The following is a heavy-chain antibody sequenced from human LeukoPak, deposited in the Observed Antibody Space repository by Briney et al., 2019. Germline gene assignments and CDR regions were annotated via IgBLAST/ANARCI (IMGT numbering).Heavy chain of an antibody. J-gene: IGHJ6*03. CDR3: ARVTYVDTAMVVRPFYYYYMDV. Sequence: MPGGSLRLSCAASGFTFNDYDMNWIRQAPGKGLEWVSYIRNSGSSMSYIDSVKGRFTISRDNAKKSLYLQMNSLRAEDTAVYYCARVTYVDTAMVVRPFYYYYMDVWGKGTTVTVSS. CDR2: IRNSGSSM. V-gene: IGHV3-11*04. D-gene: IGHD5-18*01. CDR1: GFTFNDYD.